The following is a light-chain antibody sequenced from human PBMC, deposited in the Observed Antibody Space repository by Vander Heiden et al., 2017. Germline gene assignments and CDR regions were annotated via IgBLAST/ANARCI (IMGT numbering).Light chain of an antibody. V-gene: IGLV3-1*01. Sequence: SYELTQPPSVSVSPGQTARLPCFGDKLGAHYVCWFQQKPCQSPILVIYQDTKRPSGIPERFSGSNSGNTATLTISGTQAMDEADYYCQAWDSSTVVFGGGTKLTVL. CDR3: QAWDSSTVV. J-gene: IGLJ3*02. CDR2: QDT. CDR1: KLGAHY.